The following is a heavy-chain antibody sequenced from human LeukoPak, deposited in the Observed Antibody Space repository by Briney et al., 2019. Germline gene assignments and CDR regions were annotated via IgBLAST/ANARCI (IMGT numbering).Heavy chain of an antibody. CDR1: GYTFTSYG. V-gene: IGHV1-2*02. J-gene: IGHJ4*02. CDR2: INPNNGDT. D-gene: IGHD5-24*01. CDR3: VRKENDY. Sequence: ASVKVSCKASGYTFTSYGISWVRQAPGQGPEWMGWINPNNGDTNYAPKFQGRVTMTRDTSISTAYMELSRLRSDDTAVYYCVRKENDYWGQGTLVTVSS.